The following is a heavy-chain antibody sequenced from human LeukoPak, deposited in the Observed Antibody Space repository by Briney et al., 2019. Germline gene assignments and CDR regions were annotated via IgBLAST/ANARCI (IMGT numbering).Heavy chain of an antibody. D-gene: IGHD6-19*01. CDR1: GSTFTGYY. J-gene: IGHJ3*02. CDR3: ASGGSGYSSGWYAFDI. CDR2: INPNSGGT. V-gene: IGHV1-2*02. Sequence: TSVKVSCKASGSTFTGYYMHWLRQSPGHGLELMGWINPNSGGTNYAQKFQGRVTMTRGTSISTAYMELSRLRSDDTAVYCCASGGSGYSSGWYAFDIWGQGTMVTVSS.